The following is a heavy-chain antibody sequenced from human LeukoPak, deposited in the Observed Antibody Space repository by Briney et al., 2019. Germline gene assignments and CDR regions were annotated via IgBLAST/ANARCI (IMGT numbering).Heavy chain of an antibody. D-gene: IGHD3-16*01. CDR3: ARDYLWAFDF. CDR2: ISASSGNI. CDR1: GFTFSSYS. V-gene: IGHV3-48*01. J-gene: IGHJ3*01. Sequence: GGSLRLSCAASGFTFSSYSLNWVRQAPGKGLEWVSYISASSGNIKYADSVKGRFTISRDNAKNSLYLQMNSLRAEDTAVYYCARDYLWAFDFWGQGTXVTVSS.